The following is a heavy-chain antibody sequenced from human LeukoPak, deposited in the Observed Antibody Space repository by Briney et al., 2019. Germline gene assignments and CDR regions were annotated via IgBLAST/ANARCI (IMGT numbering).Heavy chain of an antibody. V-gene: IGHV3-48*04. Sequence: GGSLRLSCAASGFTFSSYSMNWVRQAPGKGLEWVSYITASGTTMYYGDSVKGRFTISRDNAKNSLFLQMNSLRAEDTAIYYCARPQYCSGGNCYRSLDNWGQGTLVTISS. CDR2: ITASGTTM. CDR1: GFTFSSYS. D-gene: IGHD2-15*01. CDR3: ARPQYCSGGNCYRSLDN. J-gene: IGHJ4*02.